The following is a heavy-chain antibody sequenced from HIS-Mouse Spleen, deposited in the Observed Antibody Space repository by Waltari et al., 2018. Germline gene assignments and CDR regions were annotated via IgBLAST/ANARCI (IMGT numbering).Heavy chain of an antibody. CDR3: ARGPGDGYSMVSKAFDI. Sequence: QLQLQESGPGLVKPSETLSLTCTVSGGSISSSSYYWGWIRQPPGKGLEWIGSIYYSGSTYYNPYLKSRVTISVDTSKNQFSLKLSSVTAADTAVYYCARGPGDGYSMVSKAFDIWGQGTMVTVSS. CDR2: IYYSGST. CDR1: GGSISSSSYY. J-gene: IGHJ3*02. V-gene: IGHV4-39*07. D-gene: IGHD4-4*01.